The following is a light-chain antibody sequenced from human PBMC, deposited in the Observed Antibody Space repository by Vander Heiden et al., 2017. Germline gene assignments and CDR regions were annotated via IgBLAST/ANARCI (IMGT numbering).Light chain of an antibody. CDR2: GAS. V-gene: IGKV1-12*01. CDR1: QRIDSW. Sequence: IQMTQSPSFVSASVGDRVTMTCRASQRIDSWLAWYRQKSGKAPELLIYGASTLENGVPSRFSGGGFGRDFTLTISSLQPEDFGTYCCQQSMSFPVTFGQGTRLEIK. J-gene: IGKJ5*01. CDR3: QQSMSFPVT.